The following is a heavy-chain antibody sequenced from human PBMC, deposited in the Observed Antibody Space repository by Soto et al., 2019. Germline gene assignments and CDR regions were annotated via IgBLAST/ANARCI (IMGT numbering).Heavy chain of an antibody. CDR2: IDWDDDK. CDR1: GFSLSTSGMR. CDR3: ARIAVAGTHFDY. Sequence: SGPTLVNPTQTLTLTCTFSGFSLSTSGMRVSWIRQPPGKALEWLACIDWDDDKFYSTSLKTRLTISKDTSKNQVVLTMTNMDPVDTATYYCARIAVAGTHFDYWGQGTLVTVSS. V-gene: IGHV2-70*04. D-gene: IGHD6-19*01. J-gene: IGHJ4*02.